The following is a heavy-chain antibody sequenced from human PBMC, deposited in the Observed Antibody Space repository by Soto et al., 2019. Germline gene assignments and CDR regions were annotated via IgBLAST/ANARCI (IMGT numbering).Heavy chain of an antibody. D-gene: IGHD3-9*01. Sequence: GGSLRLSCAASGFTFSSYGMHWVRQAPGKGLEWVAVISYDGSNKYYADSVKGRFTISRDNSKNTLYLQMNSLRAEDTAVYYCAKDLYSNILPGYDRFDPWGQGTLVTVSS. CDR3: AKDLYSNILPGYDRFDP. CDR2: ISYDGSNK. CDR1: GFTFSSYG. V-gene: IGHV3-30*18. J-gene: IGHJ5*02.